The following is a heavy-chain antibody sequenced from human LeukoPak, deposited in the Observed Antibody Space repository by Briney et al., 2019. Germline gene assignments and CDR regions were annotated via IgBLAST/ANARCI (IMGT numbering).Heavy chain of an antibody. V-gene: IGHV3-73*01. CDR1: GFTFSSYG. CDR3: TTGTYDFWSGYYDD. CDR2: IRSKANSYAT. J-gene: IGHJ4*02. D-gene: IGHD3-3*01. Sequence: PGGSLRLSCAASGFTFSSYGMHWVRQASGKGLEWVGRIRSKANSYATAYAASVKGRFTISRDDSKNTAYLQMNSLKTEDTAVYYCTTGTYDFWSGYYDDWGQGTLVTVSS.